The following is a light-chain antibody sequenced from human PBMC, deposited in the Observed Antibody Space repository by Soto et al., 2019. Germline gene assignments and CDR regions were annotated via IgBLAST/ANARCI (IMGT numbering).Light chain of an antibody. Sequence: DIQMTQSPSSLSASVGDRVTITCQASQDISNYLNWYQQKPGKAPKLLIYDASNLETGVPSRFSGSGSGTDFTFTISSLQPEDIATYYRQQYDNLPRTFGQGTKVDI. CDR1: QDISNY. CDR2: DAS. CDR3: QQYDNLPRT. J-gene: IGKJ1*01. V-gene: IGKV1-33*01.